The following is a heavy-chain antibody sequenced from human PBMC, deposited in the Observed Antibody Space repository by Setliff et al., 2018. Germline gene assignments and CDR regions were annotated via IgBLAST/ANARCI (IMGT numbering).Heavy chain of an antibody. J-gene: IGHJ2*01. D-gene: IGHD3-22*01. Sequence: SETLSLTCTVSGGSINSGDYFWSWFRQLPGKGLEWIGYIYYTGSTHYNPSLKSRLTMSVDTSKNQLSLNLKSVTAADTAVYFCARDGSYYDRGGNRTWFFDLWGRGTLVTVSS. CDR3: ARDGSYYDRGGNRTWFFDL. CDR1: GGSINSGDYF. V-gene: IGHV4-31*03. CDR2: IYYTGST.